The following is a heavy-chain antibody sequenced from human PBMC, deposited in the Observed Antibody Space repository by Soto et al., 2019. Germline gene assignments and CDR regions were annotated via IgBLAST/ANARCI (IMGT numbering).Heavy chain of an antibody. CDR2: INPSGGRT. V-gene: IGHV1-46*01. CDR3: ARDYNYDSSGYSNWFDP. J-gene: IGHJ5*02. CDR1: GYTFTSYY. Sequence: ASVKVSCKASGYTFTSYYIHWVRQAPGQGLEWMGMINPSGGRTSYTQKYQGRVTMTTDKSTNTVYMELSSLRSEDTAVYYCARDYNYDSSGYSNWFDPWGQGTLVTVS. D-gene: IGHD3-22*01.